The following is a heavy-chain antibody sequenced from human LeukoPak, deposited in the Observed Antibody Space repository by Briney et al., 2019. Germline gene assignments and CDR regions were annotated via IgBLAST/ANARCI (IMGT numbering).Heavy chain of an antibody. V-gene: IGHV3-30*07. J-gene: IGHJ6*02. D-gene: IGHD1-7*01. Sequence: SVKGRFTISRDNSKNTLYLQMNTLRAEDTAVYYCARRKLTYYYGMDVWGQGTTVTVSS. CDR3: ARRKLTYYYGMDV.